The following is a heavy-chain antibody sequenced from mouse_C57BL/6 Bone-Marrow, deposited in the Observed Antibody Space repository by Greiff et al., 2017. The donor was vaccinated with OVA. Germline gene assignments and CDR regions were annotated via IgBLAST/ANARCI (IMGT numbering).Heavy chain of an antibody. D-gene: IGHD2-4*01. Sequence: QVQLQQSGAELVRPGASVTLSCKASGYTFPDYEMHWVKQTPVHGLEWIGAIDPETGGTAYNQKFKGKAILTADKSSSTAYMELRSLTSEDSAVYYCTREDYDYDWYAMDYWGQGTSVTVSS. CDR2: IDPETGGT. CDR3: TREDYDYDWYAMDY. CDR1: GYTFPDYE. V-gene: IGHV1-15*01. J-gene: IGHJ4*01.